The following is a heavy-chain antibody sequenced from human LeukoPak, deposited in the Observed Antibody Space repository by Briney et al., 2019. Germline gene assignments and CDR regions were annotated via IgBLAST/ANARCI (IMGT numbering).Heavy chain of an antibody. J-gene: IGHJ4*02. D-gene: IGHD3-10*01. CDR1: GFTFSTYW. V-gene: IGHV3-7*01. Sequence: GGSLRLSCAASGFTFSTYWMSWVRQAPGKGLEWVANINQDGSEKYYVDSVKGRFTISRDNAKNSLYLQMNSLRAGETAMYYCARVGFGELSLWGQGTLVTVSS. CDR3: ARVGFGELSL. CDR2: INQDGSEK.